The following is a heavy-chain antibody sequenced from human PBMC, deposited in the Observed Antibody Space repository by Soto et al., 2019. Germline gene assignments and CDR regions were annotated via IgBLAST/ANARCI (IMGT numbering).Heavy chain of an antibody. CDR1: GGSFSGYY. CDR2: INHSGST. Sequence: NPSETLSLTCAVYGGSFSGYYWSWIRQPPGKGLEWIGEINHSGSTNYNPSLKSRVTISVDTSKNQFSLKLSSVTAADTAVYYCARGWYSSSWYGVLCDYWGQGTLVTVSS. CDR3: ARGWYSSSWYGVLCDY. V-gene: IGHV4-34*01. J-gene: IGHJ4*02. D-gene: IGHD6-13*01.